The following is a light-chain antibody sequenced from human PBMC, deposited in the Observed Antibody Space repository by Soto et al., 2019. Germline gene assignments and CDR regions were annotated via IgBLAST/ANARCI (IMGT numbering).Light chain of an antibody. CDR2: SND. V-gene: IGLV1-44*01. J-gene: IGLJ2*01. CDR1: SSNIGSNT. Sequence: QSVLTQPPSASGTPGQRVTISCSGSSSNIGSNTVNWYQQLPGTAPKLLIYSNDQRHSGVPDRFSGSKSGTSASLAISGLQSEDEADYYCATWNDSLNVVVFGGGTKLTV. CDR3: ATWNDSLNVVV.